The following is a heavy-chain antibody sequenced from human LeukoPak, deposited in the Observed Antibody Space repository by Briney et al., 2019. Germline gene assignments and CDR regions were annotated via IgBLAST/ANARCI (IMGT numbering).Heavy chain of an antibody. CDR3: TRGSIAYYYMDV. Sequence: SETLSLTCTVSGGSISRYYWSWIRQPPGKGVEWIGYIYYSGSTNYNPSLKSRVTISVDTSKNQFSLKPSSVTAADTAVYYCTRGSIAYYYMDVWGKGTTVTISS. CDR1: GGSISRYY. J-gene: IGHJ6*03. V-gene: IGHV4-59*01. CDR2: IYYSGST. D-gene: IGHD3-22*01.